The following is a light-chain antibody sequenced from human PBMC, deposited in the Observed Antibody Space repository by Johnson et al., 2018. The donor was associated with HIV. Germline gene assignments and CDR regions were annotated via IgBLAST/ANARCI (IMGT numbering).Light chain of an antibody. CDR2: RNN. Sequence: QSVLTQPPSASGTPGQRVTISCSGCSSNIGSNTVNWYQQLPGTAPKLLIYRNNQRPSGVPDRFSGSKSGTSASLAISGLQPEDEADYYCGTWDNSLSAYVFGTGTKVTVL. CDR1: SSNIGSNT. V-gene: IGLV1-44*01. CDR3: GTWDNSLSAYV. J-gene: IGLJ1*01.